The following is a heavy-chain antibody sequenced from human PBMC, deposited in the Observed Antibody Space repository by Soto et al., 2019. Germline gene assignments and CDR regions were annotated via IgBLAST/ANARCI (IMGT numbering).Heavy chain of an antibody. Sequence: GGSLRLSCAASGFTFSSSAMSWVRLAPGKGLEWVSSISGSGASTYYADSVKGRFTISRDNSKNTLYLQMNSLRAEDTAVYYCAKYAFYSNYDWFDPWGQGTLVTVSS. D-gene: IGHD4-4*01. CDR1: GFTFSSSA. CDR3: AKYAFYSNYDWFDP. V-gene: IGHV3-23*01. J-gene: IGHJ5*02. CDR2: ISGSGAST.